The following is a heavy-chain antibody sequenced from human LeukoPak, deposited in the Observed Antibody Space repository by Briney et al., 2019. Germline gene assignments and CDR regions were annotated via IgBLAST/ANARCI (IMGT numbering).Heavy chain of an antibody. CDR2: ISGFNGET. CDR3: ARDPSNTSGRYTYFDY. CDR1: GYTFTSHG. J-gene: IGHJ4*02. D-gene: IGHD3-16*02. Sequence: ASVKVSCKTYGYTFTSHGISWMRQAPGQGLEWMGWISGFNGETHYAQNLQGRVTMTTDTSTSTAYMELRSLRSDDTAVYYCARDPSNTSGRYTYFDYWGQGTLVTVSS. V-gene: IGHV1-18*01.